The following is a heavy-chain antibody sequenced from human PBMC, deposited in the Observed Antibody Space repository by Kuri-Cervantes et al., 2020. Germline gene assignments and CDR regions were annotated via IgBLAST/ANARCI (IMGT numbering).Heavy chain of an antibody. CDR2: INHSGST. CDR3: AGQGYSSSWNRDY. J-gene: IGHJ4*02. D-gene: IGHD6-13*01. CDR1: GGSFSGYY. Sequence: GSLRLSCAVYGGSFSGYYWSWIRQPPGKGLEWIGEINHSGSTNYNPSLKSRVTISVDTSKNQFSLKLSSVTAADTAVYYCAGQGYSSSWNRDYWGQGTLVTVSS. V-gene: IGHV4-34*01.